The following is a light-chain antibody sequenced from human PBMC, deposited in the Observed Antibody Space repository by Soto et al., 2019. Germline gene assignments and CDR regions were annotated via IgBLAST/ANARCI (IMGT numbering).Light chain of an antibody. V-gene: IGLV3-1*01. Sequence: SYELTQPPSVSVSPGQTASITCSGDKLGDKYACWYQQKPGQSPVLVIYQDSKRPSGIPERFSGSNSGNTATLTISGTQAXXXXXXXCQAWDSSTAGVFGGGTKVTVL. CDR1: KLGDKY. J-gene: IGLJ2*01. CDR3: QAWDSSTAGV. CDR2: QDS.